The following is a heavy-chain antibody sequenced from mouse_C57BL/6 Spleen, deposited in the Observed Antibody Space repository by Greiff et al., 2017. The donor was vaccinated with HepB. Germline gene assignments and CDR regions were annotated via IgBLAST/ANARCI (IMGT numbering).Heavy chain of an antibody. V-gene: IGHV1-4*01. D-gene: IGHD2-3*01. J-gene: IGHJ3*01. CDR1: GYTFTSYT. CDR3: ARGLLREAWFAY. Sequence: VQLQQSGAELARPGASVKMSCKASGYTFTSYTMHWVKQRPGQGLEWIGYINPSSGYTKYNQKFKDKATLTVDKSSSTAYMQLSSLTSEDSAVYYCARGLLREAWFAYWGQGTLVTVSA. CDR2: INPSSGYT.